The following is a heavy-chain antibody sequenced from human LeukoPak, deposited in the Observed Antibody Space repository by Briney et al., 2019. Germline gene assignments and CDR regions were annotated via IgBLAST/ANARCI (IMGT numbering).Heavy chain of an antibody. CDR1: GGSFSGYY. CDR3: ASRFEPRDYYDSSGYRTNNWFDP. D-gene: IGHD3-22*01. Sequence: SETLSLTCAVYGGSFSGYYWSWIRQPPGKGLEWIGEINHSGSTNYNPSLKSRVTLSVDTSKNQFSLKLSSVTAADTAVYYCASRFEPRDYYDSSGYRTNNWFDPWGQGTLVTVSS. V-gene: IGHV4-34*01. J-gene: IGHJ5*02. CDR2: INHSGST.